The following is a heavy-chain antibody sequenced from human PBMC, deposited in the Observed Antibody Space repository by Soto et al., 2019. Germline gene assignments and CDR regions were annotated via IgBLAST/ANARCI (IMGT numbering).Heavy chain of an antibody. V-gene: IGHV4-34*01. CDR3: ARGWGYYDSSGYYIDY. CDR2: INQSRST. D-gene: IGHD3-22*01. J-gene: IGHJ4*02. CDR1: GGSFSGYY. Sequence: SEPLSLTCAVCGGSFSGYYWSWIRQPPGKGLEWIGEINQSRSTNYNPSLNSRVTISVDTSKNQFSLKLRSVTAADPAVYYCARGWGYYDSSGYYIDYRGQGTLVTVSS.